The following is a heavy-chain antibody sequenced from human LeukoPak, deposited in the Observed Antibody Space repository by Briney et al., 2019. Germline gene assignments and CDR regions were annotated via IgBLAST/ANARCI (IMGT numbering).Heavy chain of an antibody. D-gene: IGHD1-1*01. CDR3: ARGQPLERYFDY. J-gene: IGHJ4*02. Sequence: ASVTVSFLASGYTFTNYYMHWVRQAPGQGREWMGIINPSGGSTRYAQKFQGRVTMTREMSTSTVYMELSSLRSEDTAVYYCARGQPLERYFDYWGQETLVTVSS. CDR2: INPSGGST. V-gene: IGHV1-46*01. CDR1: GYTFTNYY.